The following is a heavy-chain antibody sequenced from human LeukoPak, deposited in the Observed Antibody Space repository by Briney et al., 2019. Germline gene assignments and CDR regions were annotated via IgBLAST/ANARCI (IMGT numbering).Heavy chain of an antibody. J-gene: IGHJ4*02. Sequence: PSETLSLTCAVSGGSISSGGYSWSWIRQPPGKGLEWIGYIYHSGSTYYNPSLKSRVTMSVDTSKNQFSLKLSSVTAADTAVYYCARGRPGSYYFDYWGQGTLVTVSS. D-gene: IGHD1-14*01. V-gene: IGHV4-30-2*01. CDR1: GGSISSGGYS. CDR3: ARGRPGSYYFDY. CDR2: IYHSGST.